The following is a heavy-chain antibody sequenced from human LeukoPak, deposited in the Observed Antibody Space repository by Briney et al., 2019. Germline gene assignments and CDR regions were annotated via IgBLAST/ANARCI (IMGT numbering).Heavy chain of an antibody. D-gene: IGHD3-10*01. CDR3: ARWGYGSGSYPNGGFDP. CDR2: INTNTGNP. J-gene: IGHJ5*02. Sequence: ASVKVSCKASGYTFTSYVMNWVRQAPGQGLEWMGWINTNTGNPTYAQGFTGRFVFSLDTSVSTAYLQISSLKAEDTAVYYCARWGYGSGSYPNGGFDPWGQGTLVIVSS. V-gene: IGHV7-4-1*02. CDR1: GYTFTSYV.